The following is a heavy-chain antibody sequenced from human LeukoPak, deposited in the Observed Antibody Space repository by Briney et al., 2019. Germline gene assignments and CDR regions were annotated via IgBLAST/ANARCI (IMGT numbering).Heavy chain of an antibody. V-gene: IGHV3-66*01. CDR3: ARESEPAGLAFDI. J-gene: IGHJ3*02. Sequence: GGSLRLSCAASGFTFSNNYMSWVRQAPGKGLEWVSLIYRDGNTNYSDSVKGRFAISRDKSKNTLSLQMNSLRAEDTAVYYCARESEPAGLAFDIWGQGTMVTVSS. CDR2: IYRDGNT. D-gene: IGHD1-14*01. CDR1: GFTFSNNY.